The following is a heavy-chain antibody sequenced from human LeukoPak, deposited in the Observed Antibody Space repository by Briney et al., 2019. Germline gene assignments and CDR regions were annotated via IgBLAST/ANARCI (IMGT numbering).Heavy chain of an antibody. CDR1: GFTVSSNY. V-gene: IGHV3-66*01. CDR2: IYSGGST. Sequence: GGSLRLSWAASGFTVSSNYMSWVRQAPGKGLEWVSVIYSGGSTYYADSVKGRFNISRDNSKNSLYLQMNSLRAEDTAVYYCAKDSYSKGDFWGQGVLVTVSS. D-gene: IGHD6-13*01. CDR3: AKDSYSKGDF. J-gene: IGHJ4*02.